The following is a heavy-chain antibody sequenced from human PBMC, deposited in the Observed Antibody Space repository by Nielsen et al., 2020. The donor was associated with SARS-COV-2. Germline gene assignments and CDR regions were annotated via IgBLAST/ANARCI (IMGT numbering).Heavy chain of an antibody. CDR1: GFTFSNAW. Sequence: GGSLRLSCAASGFTFSNAWMSWVRQAPGKGLEWVANIKQDGSEKYYVDSVKGRFTISRDNAKNSLYLQLNSLRAEDTAVYYCARAGGYSSGWYGLNWFDPWGQGTLVTVSS. D-gene: IGHD6-19*01. CDR2: IKQDGSEK. V-gene: IGHV3-7*01. CDR3: ARAGGYSSGWYGLNWFDP. J-gene: IGHJ5*02.